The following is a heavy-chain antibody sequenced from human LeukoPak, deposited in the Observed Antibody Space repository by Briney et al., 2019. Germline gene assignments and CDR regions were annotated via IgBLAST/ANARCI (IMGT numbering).Heavy chain of an antibody. CDR3: ARGDSYGYFMPFDY. J-gene: IGHJ4*02. Sequence: SETLSLTCTVSGYSISSGFYWGWIRQPPGKGLEWIGSIYYSGSTYYNPSLKSRVTISVDTSKNQFSLKLSSVTAADTAVYYCARGDSYGYFMPFDYWGQGTLVTVSS. CDR1: GYSISSGFY. V-gene: IGHV4-38-2*02. D-gene: IGHD5-18*01. CDR2: IYYSGST.